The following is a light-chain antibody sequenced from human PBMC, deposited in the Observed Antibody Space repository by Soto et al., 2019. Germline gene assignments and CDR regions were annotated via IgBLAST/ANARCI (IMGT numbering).Light chain of an antibody. CDR1: SSNIGSNT. J-gene: IGLJ2*01. CDR3: AAWDDSLNGL. Sequence: QSVLTQPPSASGTPGQRVTISCSGSSSNIGSNTVNWYQQLPGTAPKLLIYGSNQRPSGVPDRFSGSKSGTSASLAISGLQSEDEAAYYCAAWDDSLNGLFGGGTKLTVL. CDR2: GSN. V-gene: IGLV1-44*01.